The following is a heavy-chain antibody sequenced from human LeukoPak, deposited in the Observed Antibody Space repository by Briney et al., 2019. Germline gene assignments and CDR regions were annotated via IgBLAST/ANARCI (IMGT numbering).Heavy chain of an antibody. CDR2: INTNTGNP. CDR3: ASELGSGY. CDR1: GYTFTYYG. D-gene: IGHD6-25*01. J-gene: IGHJ4*02. V-gene: IGHV7-4-1*02. Sequence: ASVKVSCKASGYTFTYYGLNWVRQAPGQGLECLGGINTNTGNPTYAQGFTGRFVFSLDTSVSTAYLQISSLKAEDTAVYYCASELGSGYWGQGTLVTVSS.